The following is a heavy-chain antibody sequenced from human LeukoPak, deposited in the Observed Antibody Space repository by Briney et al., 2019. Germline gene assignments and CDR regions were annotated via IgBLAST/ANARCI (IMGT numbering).Heavy chain of an antibody. J-gene: IGHJ4*02. CDR3: ARSGPTYGSGSYVHVY. V-gene: IGHV3-21*01. Sequence: PGGSLRLSCAASGFTFSSYSMNGVRQAPGKGLEWVSSSSSSSSYIYYADSVKGRFTISRDNAKNSLYLQMNSLRAEDTAVYYCARSGPTYGSGSYVHVYWGQGTLVTVSS. CDR1: GFTFSSYS. D-gene: IGHD3-10*01. CDR2: SSSSSSYI.